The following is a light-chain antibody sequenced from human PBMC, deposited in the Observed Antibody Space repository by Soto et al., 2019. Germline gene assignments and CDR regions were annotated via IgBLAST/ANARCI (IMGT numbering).Light chain of an antibody. Sequence: EVVLTQSPVTLSLSPGERATLSCRSSQSVSSNLAWYQQKPGQAPRLLIYGASTRATGIPARFSGSGSGTEFTLTISSLQSEDFAVYYCQQYNNWPPITFGQGTRLEIK. CDR2: GAS. J-gene: IGKJ5*01. V-gene: IGKV3-15*01. CDR3: QQYNNWPPIT. CDR1: QSVSSN.